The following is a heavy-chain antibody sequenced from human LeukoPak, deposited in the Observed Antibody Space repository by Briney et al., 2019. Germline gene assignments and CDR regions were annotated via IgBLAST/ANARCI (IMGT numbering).Heavy chain of an antibody. D-gene: IGHD3-22*01. V-gene: IGHV3-64*01. CDR1: GFTFSSYA. CDR2: ISSNGGST. CDR3: ARGGFVVITSLVDY. Sequence: GGFLRLSCAASGFTFSSYAMHWVRQAPGKGLEYVSAISSNGGSTYYANSVKGRFTISRDNSKNTLYLQMGSLRAEDMAVYYCARGGFVVITSLVDYWGQGTLVTVSS. J-gene: IGHJ4*02.